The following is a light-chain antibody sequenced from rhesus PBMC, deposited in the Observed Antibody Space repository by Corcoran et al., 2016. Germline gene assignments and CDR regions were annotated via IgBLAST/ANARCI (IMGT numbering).Light chain of an antibody. V-gene: IGKV1-22*01. Sequence: DTQMTQSPSSLSASVGDTVTITCRGSQGNRIWLAWYTQKPGKAPKLLIYKATRLQRGVPLRFSGRGSWTDFTLTISTLQSDDSATYYCQPYCGRPWTFGQWTKVYIK. CDR2: KAT. CDR3: QPYCGRPWT. CDR1: QGNRIW. J-gene: IGKJ1*01.